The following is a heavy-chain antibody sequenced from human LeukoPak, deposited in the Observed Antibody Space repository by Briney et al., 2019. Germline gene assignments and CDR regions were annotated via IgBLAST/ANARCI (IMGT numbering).Heavy chain of an antibody. J-gene: IGHJ4*02. CDR3: AREGEERWLQLVDY. D-gene: IGHD5-24*01. CDR2: IYSGGST. V-gene: IGHV3-53*01. Sequence: GGPLRLSCAASGFTVSGNYMSWVRQAPGKGLEWVSVIYSGGSTYYADSVKGRFTISRDNAKNSLYLQMNSLRDEDTAVYYCAREGEERWLQLVDYWGQGTLVTVSS. CDR1: GFTVSGNY.